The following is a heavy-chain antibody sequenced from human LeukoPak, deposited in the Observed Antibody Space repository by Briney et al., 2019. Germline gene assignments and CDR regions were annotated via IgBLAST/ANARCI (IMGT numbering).Heavy chain of an antibody. V-gene: IGHV5-51*01. CDR3: AMTMDSPLGDYYYGMDV. Sequence: GESLKISCKGSGFSFTSYWIGWVRQMPGKGLEWMGIIYPGDSDTRYSPSFQGQVTISADKSISTAYLQWSSLKASDTAMYYCAMTMDSPLGDYYYGMDVWGQGTTVTVSS. D-gene: IGHD4/OR15-4a*01. CDR2: IYPGDSDT. J-gene: IGHJ6*02. CDR1: GFSFTSYW.